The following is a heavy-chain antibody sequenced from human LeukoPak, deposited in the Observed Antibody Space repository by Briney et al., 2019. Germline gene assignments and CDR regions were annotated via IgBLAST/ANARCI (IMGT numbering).Heavy chain of an antibody. Sequence: SETLSLTCAVSGGSITSSNWWNWVRQPPGKGLEWIGEIYHSGSTNYNPSLKSRVTISVDKSKNQFSLKLSSVTAADTAVYYCARDRYYGSGSYRWFDPWGQGTLVTVSS. CDR3: ARDRYYGSGSYRWFDP. V-gene: IGHV4-4*02. CDR1: GGSITSSNW. J-gene: IGHJ5*02. D-gene: IGHD3-10*01. CDR2: IYHSGST.